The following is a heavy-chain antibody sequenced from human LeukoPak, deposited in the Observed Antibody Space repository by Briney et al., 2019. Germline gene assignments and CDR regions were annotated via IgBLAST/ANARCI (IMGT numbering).Heavy chain of an antibody. J-gene: IGHJ3*02. Sequence: PGGSLRLSCAASGFTFSSYAMSWVRQAPGKGLEWVSAISGSGGSTYYADSVKGRFTISRDNPKNTLYLQMNSLRAEDTAVYYCAKDLAIFGVAPSRNAFDIWGQGTMVTVSS. CDR1: GFTFSSYA. V-gene: IGHV3-23*01. CDR2: ISGSGGST. D-gene: IGHD3-3*01. CDR3: AKDLAIFGVAPSRNAFDI.